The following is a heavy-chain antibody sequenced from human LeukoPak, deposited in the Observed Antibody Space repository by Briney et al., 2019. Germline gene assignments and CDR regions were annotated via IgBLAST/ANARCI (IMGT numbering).Heavy chain of an antibody. CDR2: ISGSGDST. Sequence: PGGSLRLSCAASGFTFSNYAMTWVRQPPGKGLEWVSAISGSGDSTYYADSVKGRFTISRDNSKNTLYLQMNSLRAEDTAVYYCAKLPYDILTPCYFDYWGQGTLVTVSS. CDR1: GFTFSNYA. J-gene: IGHJ4*02. CDR3: AKLPYDILTPCYFDY. V-gene: IGHV3-23*01. D-gene: IGHD3-9*01.